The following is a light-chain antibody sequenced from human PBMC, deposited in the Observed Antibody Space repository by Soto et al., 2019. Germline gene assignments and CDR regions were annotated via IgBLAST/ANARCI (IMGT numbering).Light chain of an antibody. CDR1: QSISSR. CDR2: DAS. J-gene: IGKJ1*01. CDR3: QQYNSYPWT. V-gene: IGKV1-5*01. Sequence: QMARSPFTLSASGGDRVSLPCRASQSISSRLAWYQQKPGKAPKLLIYDASSLESGVPSRFSGSGSGTEFTLTISSLQPDDFATYYCQQYNSYPWTFGQGTKVDIK.